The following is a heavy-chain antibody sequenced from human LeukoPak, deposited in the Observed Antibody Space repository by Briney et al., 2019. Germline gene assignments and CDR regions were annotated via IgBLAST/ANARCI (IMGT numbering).Heavy chain of an antibody. Sequence: PGGSLRLSCAASGFTFSTYTMSWVRQAPGKGLEWVSSISTSGGYLYYGDSVKGRFTTSRDNAKNSLYLQMNSLRAEDTAVYYCARSYLDAFDIWGQGTMVTVSS. CDR2: ISTSGGYL. J-gene: IGHJ3*02. D-gene: IGHD1-26*01. V-gene: IGHV3-21*01. CDR1: GFTFSTYT. CDR3: ARSYLDAFDI.